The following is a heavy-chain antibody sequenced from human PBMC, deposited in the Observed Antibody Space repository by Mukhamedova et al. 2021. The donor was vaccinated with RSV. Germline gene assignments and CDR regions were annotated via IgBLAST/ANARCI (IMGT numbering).Heavy chain of an antibody. CDR3: ARHSLDYYDILTGYYPSYYFDY. D-gene: IGHD3-9*01. Sequence: KSRVTISVDTSKNQFSLKLSSVTAADTAVYYCARHSLDYYDILTGYYPSYYFDYWGQGTLVTVSS. J-gene: IGHJ4*02. V-gene: IGHV4-59*08.